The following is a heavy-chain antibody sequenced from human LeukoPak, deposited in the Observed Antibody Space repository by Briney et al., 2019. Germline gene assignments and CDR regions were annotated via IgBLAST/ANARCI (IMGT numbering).Heavy chain of an antibody. CDR3: ARQTYSIDWFDP. Sequence: PSETLSLTCTVSGGSISSSFYYWGWIRQPPGKGLEWIGSIYHSGSTYYNPSLKSRVTISVDTSKNQFSLKLSSVTAADTAVYYCARQTYSIDWFDPWGQGTLVSVSS. CDR1: GGSISSSFYY. CDR2: IYHSGST. V-gene: IGHV4-39*01. J-gene: IGHJ5*02. D-gene: IGHD4-11*01.